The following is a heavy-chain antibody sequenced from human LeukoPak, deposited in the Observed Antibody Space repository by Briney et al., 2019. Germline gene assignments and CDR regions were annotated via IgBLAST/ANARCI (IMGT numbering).Heavy chain of an antibody. Sequence: SVTVSCKASGGTFSSYAISWVRQAPGQGLEWMGGIIPIFGTANYAQKFQGRVTITADESTSTAYMELSSLRSEDTAVYYCARSIVATVEMFDYWGQGTLVTVSS. CDR2: IIPIFGTA. V-gene: IGHV1-69*01. CDR1: GGTFSSYA. CDR3: ARSIVATVEMFDY. D-gene: IGHD5-12*01. J-gene: IGHJ4*02.